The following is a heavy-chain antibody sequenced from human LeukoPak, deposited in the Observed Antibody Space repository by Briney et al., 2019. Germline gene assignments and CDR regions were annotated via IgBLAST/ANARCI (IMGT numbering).Heavy chain of an antibody. CDR2: ITSSGTTI. CDR1: GFTFSAYD. CDR3: ARSKSP. V-gene: IGHV3-48*03. Sequence: PGGSLRLSCATSGFTFSAYDMNWVRQAPGKGLEWVSHITSSGTTIYYADSVKGRFTISRDNAKNSVYLQMNSLRVEDTAVYYCARSKSPWGQGTLVTVSS. J-gene: IGHJ5*02.